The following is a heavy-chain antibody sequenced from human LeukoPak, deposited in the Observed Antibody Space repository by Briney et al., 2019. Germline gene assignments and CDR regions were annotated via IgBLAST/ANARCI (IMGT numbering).Heavy chain of an antibody. CDR1: GFTFDDYA. V-gene: IGHV3-9*03. D-gene: IGHD6-6*01. CDR2: ISWNSGSI. Sequence: PGGSLRLSCAASGFTFDDYAMHWVRQAPGKGLEWVSGISWNSGSIGYADSVKGRFTISRDNAKNSLYLQMNSLRAEDMALYYCAKDRSGQLVSWYFDLWGRGTLVTVSS. J-gene: IGHJ2*01. CDR3: AKDRSGQLVSWYFDL.